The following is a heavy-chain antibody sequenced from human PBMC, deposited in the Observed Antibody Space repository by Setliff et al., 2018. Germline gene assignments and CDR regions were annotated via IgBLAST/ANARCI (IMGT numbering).Heavy chain of an antibody. J-gene: IGHJ3*02. CDR1: GFSFRSYW. CDR3: ARVGRYLEWLFLFSVASDAFDI. Sequence: GSLRLSCTASGFSFRSYWMSWVRQAPGKGLEWVAHINPDGGHTFYEDSVKGRFTISRDNAKNSLHLQVSSLRAEDVGVYYCARVGRYLEWLFLFSVASDAFDIWGQGTMVTVSS. CDR2: INPDGGHT. V-gene: IGHV3-7*01. D-gene: IGHD3-3*01.